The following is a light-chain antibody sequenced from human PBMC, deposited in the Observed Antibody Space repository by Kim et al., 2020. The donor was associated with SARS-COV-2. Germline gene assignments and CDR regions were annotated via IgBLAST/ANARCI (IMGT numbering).Light chain of an antibody. CDR2: GAS. V-gene: IGKV3-20*01. Sequence: EIVLTQSPGTLSLSPGERATLSCRASQSVSSNSLVWYQQKPGQSPRLLIYGASSRATGIPDRFSGSGSGTDFSLTISRLEPEDFGVYYCQQFDGSSYTFGQGTKLEI. J-gene: IGKJ2*01. CDR1: QSVSSNS. CDR3: QQFDGSSYT.